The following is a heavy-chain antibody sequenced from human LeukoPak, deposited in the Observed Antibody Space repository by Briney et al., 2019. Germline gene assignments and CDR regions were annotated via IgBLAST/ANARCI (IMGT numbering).Heavy chain of an antibody. CDR1: GGSIISNY. CDR3: ARLKFYDSTGYSPGYYMDV. D-gene: IGHD3-22*01. V-gene: IGHV4-4*07. CDR2: IYGSGIT. J-gene: IGHJ6*03. Sequence: SETLSLTCTVSGGSIISNYWSWIRQSAGTGLEWIGRIYGSGITDYNPSLKSRVTMSLDTSRMQFSLRLTSVTAADTAVYYCARLKFYDSTGYSPGYYMDVWGKGTTVSVFS.